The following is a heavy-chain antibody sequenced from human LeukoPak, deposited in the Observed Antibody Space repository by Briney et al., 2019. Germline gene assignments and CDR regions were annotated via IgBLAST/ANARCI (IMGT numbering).Heavy chain of an antibody. Sequence: PGGSLRLSCAASRFPFDDYGMSWVRQAPGKGLEWVSGINWNGVSTGYAGSVKGRFTISRDNAKNSLYLQMTSLRVEDTALYYCARDFLNTELGPQPLVDWGQGTLVTVSS. CDR3: ARDFLNTELGPQPLVD. CDR1: RFPFDDYG. V-gene: IGHV3-20*04. J-gene: IGHJ4*02. D-gene: IGHD1-7*01. CDR2: INWNGVST.